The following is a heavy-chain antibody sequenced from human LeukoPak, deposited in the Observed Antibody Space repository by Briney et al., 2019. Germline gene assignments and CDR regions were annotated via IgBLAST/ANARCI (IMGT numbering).Heavy chain of an antibody. J-gene: IGHJ5*02. V-gene: IGHV3-21*01. Sequence: PGGSLRLSCAASGFTFSSYSMNWVRQAPGKGLEWVSSISSSSGYIYYADSVKGRFTISRDNAKNSLYLQMHSLRAEDTAVYYCAREAAEGGYDCWSGYFPRRGHAPDWFDPWGQGTLVTVSS. CDR2: ISSSSGYI. CDR1: GFTFSSYS. D-gene: IGHD3-3*01. CDR3: AREAAEGGYDCWSGYFPRRGHAPDWFDP.